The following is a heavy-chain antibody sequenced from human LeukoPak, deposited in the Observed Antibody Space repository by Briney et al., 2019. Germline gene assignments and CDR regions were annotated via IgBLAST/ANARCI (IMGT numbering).Heavy chain of an antibody. CDR2: IGGDGRST. CDR1: GFPFSSYW. D-gene: IGHD2-15*01. Sequence: GGSLRLSCAASGFPFSSYWMHWVRQAPGKGLVWFSRIGGDGRSTTYAASVKGRFTISRDNAKNTLYLQMNSLRAEDTAIYYCARAWWEQRWYFDLWGRGTLVTVSS. CDR3: ARAWWEQRWYFDL. J-gene: IGHJ2*01. V-gene: IGHV3-74*01.